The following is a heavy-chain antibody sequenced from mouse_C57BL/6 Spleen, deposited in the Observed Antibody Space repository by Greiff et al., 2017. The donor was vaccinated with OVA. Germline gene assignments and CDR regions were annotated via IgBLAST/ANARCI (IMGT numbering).Heavy chain of an antibody. CDR1: GYSFTDYN. J-gene: IGHJ4*01. CDR3: ARDGIPSTTGVAPAMDY. D-gene: IGHD1-1*01. CDR2: INPNYGTA. Sequence: EVQLQQSGPELVKPGASVKISCKASGYSFTDYNMNWVKQSNGKSLEWIGVINPNYGTASYNQKFKGKATLTVDQSSSTAYMQLNSLTSEDSAVYDCARDGIPSTTGVAPAMDYWGQGTSVTVSS. V-gene: IGHV1-39*01.